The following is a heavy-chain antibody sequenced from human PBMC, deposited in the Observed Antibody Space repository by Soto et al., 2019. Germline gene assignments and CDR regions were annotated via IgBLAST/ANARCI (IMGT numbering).Heavy chain of an antibody. CDR3: ARVATVTPQDV. CDR1: GFTFSNYW. J-gene: IGHJ6*04. V-gene: IGHV3-7*01. D-gene: IGHD4-17*01. CDR2: IKQDGSEK. Sequence: EVQLVESGGGLVQPGGSLRLSCAASGFTFSNYWVSWVRQAPGKGLEWVANIKQDGSEKYYVDSVKGRFTISRDNAKNSLFLQMNSLRAEDTALYYCARVATVTPQDVWGKGTTVTVSS.